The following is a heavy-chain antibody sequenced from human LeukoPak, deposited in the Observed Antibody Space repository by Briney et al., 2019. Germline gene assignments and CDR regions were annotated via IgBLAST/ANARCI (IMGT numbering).Heavy chain of an antibody. CDR1: GGSISSYY. V-gene: IGHV4-59*01. J-gene: IGHJ3*01. CDR2: VYYTGST. Sequence: PSETLSLTCTVSGGSISSYYWSWVRQPPGKGLEWIGFVYYTGSTNYSPSLKSRVTISVDTSKNQFSLKLRSVTAADTAVYYCARISSSNWYNERGAFDVWGQGTMVTVSS. CDR3: ARISSSNWYNERGAFDV. D-gene: IGHD6-13*01.